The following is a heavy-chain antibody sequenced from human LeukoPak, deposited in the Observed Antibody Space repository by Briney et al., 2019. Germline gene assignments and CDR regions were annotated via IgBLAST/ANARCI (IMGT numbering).Heavy chain of an antibody. D-gene: IGHD3-16*01. V-gene: IGHV3-74*01. CDR1: GFTFSSYW. CDR2: IHLDGRTT. CDR3: ARGGSPSDY. J-gene: IGHJ4*02. Sequence: GGSLRLSCAASGFTFSSYWMHWVRQRPGKGQVWVSRIHLDGRTTNCADSVKGRFTISGDNAKNTLSLEMNSLRPEDTPVYYCARGGSPSDYWGQGTLVSVSS.